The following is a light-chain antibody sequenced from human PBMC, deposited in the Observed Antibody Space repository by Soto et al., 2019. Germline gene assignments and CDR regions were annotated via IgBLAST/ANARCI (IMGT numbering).Light chain of an antibody. CDR2: RGD. V-gene: IGLV1-47*01. CDR3: AAWDDSLSGLV. J-gene: IGLJ2*01. CDR1: SSNIGSNY. Sequence: QSVLTQPPSASGTPGQRVTISCSGSSSNIGSNYVSWYQQLPGTAPKPLIYRGDQRPSGVPDRFSGSKSGTSASLAISGLRSEDEADYYCAAWDDSLSGLVFGGGTKLTVL.